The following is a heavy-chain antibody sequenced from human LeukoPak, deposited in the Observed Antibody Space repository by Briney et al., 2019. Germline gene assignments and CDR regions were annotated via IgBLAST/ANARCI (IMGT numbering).Heavy chain of an antibody. V-gene: IGHV3-30*18. CDR2: ISYDGSNK. CDR1: GFTFSSYG. CDR3: AKVSYRIAVSWYYFDY. Sequence: GGSLRLSCAATGFTFSSYGMHWVRQAPGKGLEWVAVISYDGSNKYYADSVKGRFTISRDNSKNTLYLQMNSLRAEDTAVYYCAKVSYRIAVSWYYFDYWGQGTLVTVSS. J-gene: IGHJ4*02. D-gene: IGHD6-19*01.